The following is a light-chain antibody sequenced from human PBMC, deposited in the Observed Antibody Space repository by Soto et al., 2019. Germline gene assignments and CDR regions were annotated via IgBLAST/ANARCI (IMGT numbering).Light chain of an antibody. CDR1: QSVSSN. CDR3: QQYNNWPPWT. Sequence: EIVMTQSPATLSVSTGERATLSCRASQSVSSNLAWYQQKPGQAPRLLIYGASTRATGIPARFSGSGSGTEFPLTISSLQSEDFAVYYCQQYNNWPPWTFGQGTKVEIK. CDR2: GAS. V-gene: IGKV3-15*01. J-gene: IGKJ1*01.